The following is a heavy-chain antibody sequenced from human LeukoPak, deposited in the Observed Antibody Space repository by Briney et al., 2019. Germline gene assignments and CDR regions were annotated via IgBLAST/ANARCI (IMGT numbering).Heavy chain of an antibody. J-gene: IGHJ4*02. CDR2: IYYSGST. Sequence: SETLSLTCTVSGGSISSYYWSWTRQPPGKGLEWIGYIYYSGSTNYNPSLKSRVTISVDTSKNQFSLKLSSVTAADTAVYYCARYSSSWHDYWGQGTLVTVSS. V-gene: IGHV4-59*01. CDR3: ARYSSSWHDY. D-gene: IGHD6-13*01. CDR1: GGSISSYY.